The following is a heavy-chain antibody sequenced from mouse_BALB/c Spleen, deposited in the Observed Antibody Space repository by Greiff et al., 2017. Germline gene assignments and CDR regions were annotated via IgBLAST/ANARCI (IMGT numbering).Heavy chain of an antibody. CDR2: INPSTGYT. CDR3: AYDYDPFAY. CDR1: GYTFTSYW. D-gene: IGHD2-4*01. J-gene: IGHJ3*01. Sequence: VQLQQSGAELAKPGASVKMSCKASGYTFTSYWMHWVKQRPGQGLEWIGYINPSTGYTEYNQKFKDKATLTADKSSSTAYMQLSSLTSEDSAVYYCAYDYDPFAYWGQGTLVTVSA. V-gene: IGHV1-7*01.